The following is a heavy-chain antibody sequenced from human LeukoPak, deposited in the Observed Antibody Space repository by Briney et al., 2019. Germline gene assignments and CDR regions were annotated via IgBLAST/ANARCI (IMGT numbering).Heavy chain of an antibody. D-gene: IGHD2-2*01. Sequence: HGGSLRLSCAASGFTFSSYGMHWVRQAPGKGLEWAALISNDGSHKYYADPGKGRFTISRDNSENTLYLQMNSLRADDAAVYYCAKETLVGVPAAMLCNWFDPWGQGTLVTVSS. CDR2: ISNDGSHK. CDR1: GFTFSSYG. V-gene: IGHV3-30*18. CDR3: AKETLVGVPAAMLCNWFDP. J-gene: IGHJ5*02.